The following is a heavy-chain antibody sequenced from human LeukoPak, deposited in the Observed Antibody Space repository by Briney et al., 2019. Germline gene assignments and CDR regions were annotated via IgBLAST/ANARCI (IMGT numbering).Heavy chain of an antibody. Sequence: GESLKISCKASGYSFASYWIGWVRRMPGKGLEWMGIIYPIDSDTIYSPSFQGQVTISADKSISTAYLLWSSLKASDTAMYYCARLNDYDTSGRDVDAFDIWGQGTMVTVSS. J-gene: IGHJ3*02. CDR1: GYSFASYW. D-gene: IGHD3-22*01. CDR2: IYPIDSDT. V-gene: IGHV5-51*01. CDR3: ARLNDYDTSGRDVDAFDI.